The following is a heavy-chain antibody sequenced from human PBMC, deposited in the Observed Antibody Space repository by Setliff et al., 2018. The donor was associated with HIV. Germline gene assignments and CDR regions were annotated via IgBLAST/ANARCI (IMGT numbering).Heavy chain of an antibody. Sequence: SETLSLTCTVSGASISSYYWNWIRQPAGRGLEWIGRIYTSGSTNYNPSLKSRVTISVDTSKNQFSLKLSSVTAADTAVYYCVRQGHWYIPWYFDYWGQGALVTVSS. CDR3: VRQGHWYIPWYFDY. V-gene: IGHV4-4*07. J-gene: IGHJ4*02. D-gene: IGHD1-20*01. CDR1: GASISSYY. CDR2: IYTSGST.